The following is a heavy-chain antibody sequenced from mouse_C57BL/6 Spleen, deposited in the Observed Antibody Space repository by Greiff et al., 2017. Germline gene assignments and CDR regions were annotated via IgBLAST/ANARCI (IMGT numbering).Heavy chain of an antibody. J-gene: IGHJ3*01. CDR2: INPGNGGT. Sequence: VQLKQPGTELVKPGASVKLSCKASGYTFTSYWMHWVKQRPGQGLEWIGNINPGNGGTNYNEKFKSKATLTADKSSSTAYMQLSSLTSEDSAVYYCARRGYYVSSPFAYWGQGTLVTVSA. D-gene: IGHD1-1*01. CDR1: GYTFTSYW. CDR3: ARRGYYVSSPFAY. V-gene: IGHV1-53*01.